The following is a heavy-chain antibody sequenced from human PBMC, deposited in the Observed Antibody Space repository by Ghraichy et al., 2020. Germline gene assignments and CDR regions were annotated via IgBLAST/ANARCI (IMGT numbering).Heavy chain of an antibody. V-gene: IGHV3-74*01. CDR1: GFTFRSSW. J-gene: IGHJ3*02. CDR3: ARGRNLGYCSGGSCPDDAFDI. CDR2: ISSDGSST. Sequence: LSLTCAASGFTFRSSWIHWVRQAPGKGLVWVSRISSDGSSTIYADFVKGRFTISRDNAKNTLYLQMNSLRAEDTVVYYCARGRNLGYCSGGSCPDDAFDIWGQGTMVAVSS. D-gene: IGHD2-15*01.